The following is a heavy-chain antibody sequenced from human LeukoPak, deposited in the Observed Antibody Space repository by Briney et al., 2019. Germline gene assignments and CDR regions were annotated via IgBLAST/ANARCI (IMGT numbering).Heavy chain of an antibody. J-gene: IGHJ4*02. CDR3: TTDEGKAAAPFDY. D-gene: IGHD6-13*01. V-gene: IGHV3-15*01. Sequence: GGSLRLSCAVSGIAFKNAWLTWVRQAPGKGLEWVGRIRDKTAGGTIEYAAPVKGRFTISRDDSKSTLYLQMNSLKIEDTAMYFCTTDEGKAAAPFDYWGQGTLVTVSS. CDR1: GIAFKNAW. CDR2: IRDKTAGGTI.